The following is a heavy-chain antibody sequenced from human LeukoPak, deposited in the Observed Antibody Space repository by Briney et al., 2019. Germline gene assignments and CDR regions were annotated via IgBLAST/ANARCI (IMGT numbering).Heavy chain of an antibody. Sequence: SQTLSLTCAVYGVSFSGYYWSWIRQLPGKGLEWIGEINHSGSTNYNPSLKSRVTISVDTSKNQFSLKLSSVTAADTAVYYCARLVRSSSWYGPTLLDYWGQGTLVTVSS. CDR2: INHSGST. V-gene: IGHV4-34*01. J-gene: IGHJ4*02. D-gene: IGHD6-13*01. CDR3: ARLVRSSSWYGPTLLDY. CDR1: GVSFSGYY.